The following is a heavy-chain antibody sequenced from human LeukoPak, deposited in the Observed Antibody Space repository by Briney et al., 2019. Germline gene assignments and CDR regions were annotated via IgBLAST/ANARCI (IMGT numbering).Heavy chain of an antibody. CDR1: GFIFSNYW. D-gene: IGHD1-1*01. CDR2: IKHDESER. V-gene: IGHV3-7*01. Sequence: GGFLRLSCAAPGFIFSNYWMAWVRQAPGEGLEWVANIKHDESERYYVDSVKGRFTISRDNAKNSLYLQMNSLRADDTAVYYCARDNDGALDYWGQGILVTVSS. J-gene: IGHJ4*02. CDR3: ARDNDGALDY.